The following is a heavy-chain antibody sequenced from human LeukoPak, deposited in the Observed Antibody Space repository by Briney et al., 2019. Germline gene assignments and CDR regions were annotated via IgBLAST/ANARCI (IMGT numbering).Heavy chain of an antibody. CDR3: ARGGTFYYGMDV. Sequence: SQTLSLTCDISGDSVSSNSAAWNWIRQSPSRGLEWLGRTYYRSKWYNDYAVSVKSRIIINPDTSKNQFSLHLNSVTAEDTAVCYCARGGTFYYGMDVWGQGTTVTVSS. V-gene: IGHV6-1*01. CDR1: GDSVSSNSAA. D-gene: IGHD1-1*01. CDR2: TYYRSKWYN. J-gene: IGHJ6*02.